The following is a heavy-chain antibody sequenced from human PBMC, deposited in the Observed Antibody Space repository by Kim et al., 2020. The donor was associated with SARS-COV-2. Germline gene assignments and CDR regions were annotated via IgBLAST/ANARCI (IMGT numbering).Heavy chain of an antibody. J-gene: IGHJ4*02. Sequence: GGSLRLSCAASGFTFSSYAMSWVRQAPGKGLEWVSAISGSGGSTYYADSVKGRFTISRDNSKNTLYLQMNSLRAEDTAVYYCAKDDLGYCSSTSCYGGGPGGGYEYYWGQGTLVTVSS. D-gene: IGHD2-2*01. CDR3: AKDDLGYCSSTSCYGGGPGGGYEYY. V-gene: IGHV3-23*01. CDR1: GFTFSSYA. CDR2: ISGSGGST.